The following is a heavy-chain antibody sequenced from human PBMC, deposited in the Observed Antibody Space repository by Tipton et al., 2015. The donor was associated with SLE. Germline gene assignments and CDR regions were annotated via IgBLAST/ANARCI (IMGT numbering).Heavy chain of an antibody. Sequence: GSLRLSCAASGFTFSSYAMSWVRQAPGKGLEWVAAISGSGGSTYYADSVKGRFTISRDNSKNTLYLQMNSLRAEDTAVYYCAKDQGYSGSYPVCWGQGTLVTVSS. CDR1: GFTFSSYA. J-gene: IGHJ4*02. D-gene: IGHD1-26*01. CDR2: ISGSGGST. CDR3: AKDQGYSGSYPVC. V-gene: IGHV3-23*01.